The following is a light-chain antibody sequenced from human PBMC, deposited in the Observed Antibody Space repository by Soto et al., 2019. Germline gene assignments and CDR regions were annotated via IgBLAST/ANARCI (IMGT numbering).Light chain of an antibody. CDR3: QQRSDWPWT. Sequence: EIVLTPSPATLSLYPGERATLFCRASQSISSNLAWYQQKPGQAPRLLMYEASNRATGIPARFSGGGSGTDFTLTISSLEPEDFAVYYCQQRSDWPWTFAQGAKVDIK. CDR1: QSISSN. J-gene: IGKJ1*01. CDR2: EAS. V-gene: IGKV3-11*01.